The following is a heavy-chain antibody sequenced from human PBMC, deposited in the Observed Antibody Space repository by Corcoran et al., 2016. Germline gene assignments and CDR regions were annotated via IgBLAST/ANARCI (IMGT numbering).Heavy chain of an antibody. CDR3: ATRRITIVGVATARPDAFDI. CDR1: GGSISSSSYY. V-gene: IGHV4-39*01. CDR2: IYYSGST. Sequence: QLQLQESGPGLVKPSETLSLTCTVSGGSISSSSYYWGWIRQPPGKGLEWIGSIYYSGSTYYNPSLKSRVTISVDTSKNQFSLKLSSVTAADTAVYYGATRRITIVGVATARPDAFDIWGQGTMVTVSS. J-gene: IGHJ3*02. D-gene: IGHD3-3*01.